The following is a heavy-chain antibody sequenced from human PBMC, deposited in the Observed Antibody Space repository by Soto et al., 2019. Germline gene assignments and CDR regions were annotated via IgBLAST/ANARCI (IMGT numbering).Heavy chain of an antibody. V-gene: IGHV1-2*02. CDR2: INPNTGGT. Sequence: ASVKVSCKASGYTFTSYGIIWVRKAPGQGLEWMGWINPNTGGTIYAQKFQGRVTMTRDTSIGTAYMEVSRLRPDDTAVYYCAKDSHYDILTGYSRNAFDIWGQGTMVTVSS. J-gene: IGHJ3*02. CDR1: GYTFTSYG. D-gene: IGHD3-9*01. CDR3: AKDSHYDILTGYSRNAFDI.